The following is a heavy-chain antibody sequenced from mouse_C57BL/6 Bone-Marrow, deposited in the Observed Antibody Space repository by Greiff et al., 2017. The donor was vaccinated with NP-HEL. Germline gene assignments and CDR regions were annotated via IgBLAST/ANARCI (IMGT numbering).Heavy chain of an antibody. J-gene: IGHJ3*01. D-gene: IGHD1-1*01. CDR3: AACYGGSPFAY. CDR1: GYTFTSYW. CDR2: IYPSDSET. Sequence: VQLQQPGAELVRPGSSVKLSCKASGYTFTSYWMDWVKQRPGQGLEWIGNIYPSDSETHYNQKFKDKATLTVDKSSSTAYMQLSSLTSEDYAVDYYAACYGGSPFAYWGQGTLVTVSA. V-gene: IGHV1-61*01.